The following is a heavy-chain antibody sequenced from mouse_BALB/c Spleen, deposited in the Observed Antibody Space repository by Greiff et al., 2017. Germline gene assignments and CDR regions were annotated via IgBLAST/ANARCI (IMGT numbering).Heavy chain of an antibody. CDR1: GFNIKDTY. D-gene: IGHD4-1*01. V-gene: IGHV14-3*02. Sequence: VQLQQSGAELVKPGASVKLSCTASGFNIKDTYMHWVKQRPEQGLEWIGRIDPANGNTKYDPKFQGKATITADTSSNTAYLQLSSLTSEDTAVYYCSNWDVDDWGQGTSVTVSS. CDR2: IDPANGNT. CDR3: SNWDVDD. J-gene: IGHJ4*01.